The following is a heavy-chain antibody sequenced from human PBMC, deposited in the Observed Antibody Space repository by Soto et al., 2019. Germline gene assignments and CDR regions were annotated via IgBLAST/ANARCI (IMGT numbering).Heavy chain of an antibody. CDR3: ATEGTQNGVRGVIMLGY. Sequence: QLQLQESGPGLVKPSETLSLTCTVSGGSISSSSYYWGWIRQPPGKGLEWIGSIYYSGSTYYNPSLKSRVTISVDTYKNQFSLKLSSVTAADTAVYYCATEGTQNGVRGVIMLGYWGQGTLVTVSS. V-gene: IGHV4-39*01. J-gene: IGHJ4*02. CDR2: IYYSGST. CDR1: GGSISSSSYY. D-gene: IGHD3-10*01.